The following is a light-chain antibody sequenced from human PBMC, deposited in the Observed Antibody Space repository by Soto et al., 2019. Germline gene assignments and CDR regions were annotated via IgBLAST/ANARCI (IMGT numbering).Light chain of an antibody. V-gene: IGKV1-5*01. CDR3: QQTKSYPST. CDR2: GAS. CDR1: QSVSGW. Sequence: DIQITQSPSTLSASVVDTVTVTCRASQSVSGWLAWYQQKPGKAPKLLIYGASILQSGVPSGFSGSGFGTDFTLTISSLRAEDFAIYFCQQTKSYPSTFGGGTKVDIK. J-gene: IGKJ4*01.